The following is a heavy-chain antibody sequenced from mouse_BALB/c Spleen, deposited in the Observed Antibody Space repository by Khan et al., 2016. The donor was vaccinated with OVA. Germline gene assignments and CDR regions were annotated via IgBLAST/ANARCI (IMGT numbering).Heavy chain of an antibody. V-gene: IGHV3-2*02. Sequence: EVQLQESGPGLVKPSQSLYLTCTVTGYSITSDYARNWIRQFPGNKLEWMVYISYSGSTNYNPEFKGRISITGDTSKNTFFLHMKSVTTEDTVTYHCTRDDSRDKYAMDYWGQGTSVTVSS. J-gene: IGHJ4*01. CDR2: ISYSGST. CDR3: TRDDSRDKYAMDY. CDR1: GYSITSDYA. D-gene: IGHD2-4*01.